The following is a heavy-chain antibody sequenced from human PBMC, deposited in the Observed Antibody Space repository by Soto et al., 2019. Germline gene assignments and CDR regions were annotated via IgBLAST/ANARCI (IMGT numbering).Heavy chain of an antibody. J-gene: IGHJ4*02. V-gene: IGHV1-3*01. CDR3: ARASSHYCGGDCYFDY. CDR1: GYTFTSYA. Sequence: ASVKVSCKASGYTFTSYAMHWVRQAPGQRLEWMGWINAGNGNTKYSQKFQGRVTITRDTSASTAYMELSSLGSEDTAVYYCARASSHYCGGDCYFDYWGQGTLVTVSS. CDR2: INAGNGNT. D-gene: IGHD2-21*02.